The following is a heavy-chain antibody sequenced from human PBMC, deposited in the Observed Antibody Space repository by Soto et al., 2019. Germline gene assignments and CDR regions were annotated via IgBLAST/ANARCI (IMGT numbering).Heavy chain of an antibody. Sequence: GGSLRLSCAASGFTFSSYAMSWVRQAPGKGLEWVSAISGSGGSRYYADSVKGRFTSSRDNSKNTLYLQMNSLRAEDTAVYDGAKGPTNTIYRVGEGYFDYWGQGTLVTVSS. CDR3: AKGPTNTIYRVGEGYFDY. CDR2: ISGSGGSR. J-gene: IGHJ4*02. CDR1: GFTFSSYA. D-gene: IGHD3-3*01. V-gene: IGHV3-23*01.